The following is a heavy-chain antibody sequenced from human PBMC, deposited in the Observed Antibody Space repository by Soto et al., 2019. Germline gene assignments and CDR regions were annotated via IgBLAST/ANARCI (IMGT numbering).Heavy chain of an antibody. D-gene: IGHD1-26*01. CDR2: TYYRSKWYN. Sequence: SQTLSLTCAISGDSVSSNSAAWNWIRQSPSRGLEWLGRTYYRSKWYNDYAVSVKSRITINPDTSKNQFSLQLNSVTPEDTAVYYCARDPATKVLPYYYYYGMDVWGQGTTVTVSS. V-gene: IGHV6-1*01. J-gene: IGHJ6*02. CDR3: ARDPATKVLPYYYYYGMDV. CDR1: GDSVSSNSAA.